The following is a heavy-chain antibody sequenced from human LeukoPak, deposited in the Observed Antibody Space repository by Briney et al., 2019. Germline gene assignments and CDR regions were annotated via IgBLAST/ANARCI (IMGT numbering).Heavy chain of an antibody. D-gene: IGHD2/OR15-2a*01. V-gene: IGHV4-59*08. CDR2: IYYSGST. CDR1: GGSISSYY. Sequence: SETPSLTCTVSGGSISSYYWSWIRQPPGKGLEWIGYIYYSGSTNYNPSLKSRVTISVDTSKNQFSLKLSSVTAADTAVYYCARLENHYGMDVWGQGTTVTVSS. J-gene: IGHJ6*02. CDR3: ARLENHYGMDV.